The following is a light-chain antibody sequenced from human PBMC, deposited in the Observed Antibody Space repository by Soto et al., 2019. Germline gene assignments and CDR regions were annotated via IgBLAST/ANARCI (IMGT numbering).Light chain of an antibody. V-gene: IGLV2-8*01. Sequence: LTHRPSASGSPGQSVTISCRLTSSDVGFYNFVSWYQQRPGKAPKLVIYEVTKRPSGVPDRFSGSKSGSTASLTVSGLQADDEADYYCASYAGTNLFVFGSGTKLTVL. CDR1: SSDVGFYNF. CDR2: EVT. CDR3: ASYAGTNLFV. J-gene: IGLJ1*01.